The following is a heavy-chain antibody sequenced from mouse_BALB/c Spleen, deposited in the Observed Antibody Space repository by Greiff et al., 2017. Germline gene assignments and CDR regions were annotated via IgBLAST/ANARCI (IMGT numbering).Heavy chain of an antibody. Sequence: VMLVESGPGLVAPSQSLSITCTVSGFSLTSYGVHWVRQPPGKGLEWLGVIWAGGSTNYNSALMSRLSISKDNSKSQVFLKMNSLQTDDTAMYYCARTYGYDDGYYAMDYWGQGTSVTVSS. CDR1: GFSLTSYG. J-gene: IGHJ4*01. V-gene: IGHV2-9*02. D-gene: IGHD2-2*01. CDR3: ARTYGYDDGYYAMDY. CDR2: IWAGGST.